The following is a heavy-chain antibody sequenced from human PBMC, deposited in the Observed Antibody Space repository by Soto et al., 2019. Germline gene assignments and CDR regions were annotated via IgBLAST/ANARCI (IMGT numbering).Heavy chain of an antibody. CDR3: ARVRGGSFWWFDP. Sequence: GGSLRLSCAASGFTFSSYWMSWVRQAPGKGLEWVANIKQDGSEKYYVDSVKGRFTISGDNAKNSLYLQMNSLRAEDTAVYCCARVRGGSFWWFDPWGQGTLVTVSS. V-gene: IGHV3-7*01. J-gene: IGHJ5*02. CDR2: IKQDGSEK. D-gene: IGHD2-15*01. CDR1: GFTFSSYW.